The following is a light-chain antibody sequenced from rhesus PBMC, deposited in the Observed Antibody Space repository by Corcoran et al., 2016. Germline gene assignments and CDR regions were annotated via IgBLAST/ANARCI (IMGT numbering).Light chain of an antibody. V-gene: IGKV3-24*04. CDR3: QQSSKSWT. J-gene: IGKJ1*01. CDR1: QSVGSY. CDR2: GAS. Sequence: IVLTQSPATLSLSPGERATLSCRASQSVGSYLAWYQQKPGQAPRLLMYGASIRATGIPDRFSGSVSGSDFPLTISSLGPEDVGVYYCQQSSKSWTFGQGTKVEIK.